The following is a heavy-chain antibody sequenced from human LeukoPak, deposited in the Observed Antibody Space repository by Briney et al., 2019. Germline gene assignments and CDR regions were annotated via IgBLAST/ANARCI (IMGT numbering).Heavy chain of an antibody. CDR1: GGTFSSNA. D-gene: IGHD2-2*01. V-gene: IGHV1-69*04. J-gene: IGHJ6*03. CDR3: ARDPGLDAYQLPGYFYYMDV. CDR2: IIPILGIA. Sequence: SVKVSCKASGGTFSSNAFSWVRQAPGQGLEWMGRIIPILGIANYAQKFQGRVTITTDESTSTAYMELSSLRSEDTAVYYCARDPGLDAYQLPGYFYYMDVWGKGTTVTVSS.